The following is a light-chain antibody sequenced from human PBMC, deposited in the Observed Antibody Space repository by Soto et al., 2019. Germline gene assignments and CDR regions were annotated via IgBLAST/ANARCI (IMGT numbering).Light chain of an antibody. CDR3: QKYNSAPPGWT. CDR2: AAS. Sequence: DIQMTQSPSSLSASVGDRVTITCRASQGISNYLAWYQQKPGKVPKLLIYAASTLQSGVPSRFSGSGSGTDFTLTICSLQPEDVATYYCQKYNSAPPGWTFAQETKVEIK. CDR1: QGISNY. J-gene: IGKJ1*01. V-gene: IGKV1-27*01.